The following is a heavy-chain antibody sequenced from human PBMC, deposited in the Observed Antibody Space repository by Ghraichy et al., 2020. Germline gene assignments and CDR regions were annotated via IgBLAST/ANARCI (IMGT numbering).Heavy chain of an antibody. CDR3: ARDVGVIWAFDI. CDR2: IRSGSEYI. D-gene: IGHD2-21*01. Sequence: GGSLRLSCGASGFTFSSFRMAWVRQAPGKGLEWVSSIRSGSEYIYSADSVKGRFTISRDNANKVLYLQMNSLRAEDTAVYYCARDVGVIWAFDIWGQGTLVSVSS. J-gene: IGHJ3*02. V-gene: IGHV3-21*01. CDR1: GFTFSSFR.